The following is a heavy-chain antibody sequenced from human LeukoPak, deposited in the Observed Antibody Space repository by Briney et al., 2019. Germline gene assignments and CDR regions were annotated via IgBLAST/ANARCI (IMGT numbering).Heavy chain of an antibody. Sequence: SETLSLTCTVPGGSISNSSYYWGWIRQPPGTGLEWIGSIYYSGSTYYNPSLKSRVTISVDTSKNQFSLKLSSVTAADTAVYYCARQYYYDSSGYYLFDYWGQGTLVTVSS. J-gene: IGHJ4*02. CDR3: ARQYYYDSSGYYLFDY. D-gene: IGHD3-22*01. CDR1: GGSISNSSYY. CDR2: IYYSGST. V-gene: IGHV4-39*01.